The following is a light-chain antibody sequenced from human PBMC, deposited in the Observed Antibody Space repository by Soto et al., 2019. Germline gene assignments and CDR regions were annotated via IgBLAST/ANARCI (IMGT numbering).Light chain of an antibody. CDR1: QDITNS. V-gene: IGKV1-27*01. Sequence: DIQMTQSPSSLSASVGDRVTITCQASQDITNSLNWYQQKPGKVPKLLIYAASTLQSGVPSRFSGSGSGTDFTLTISSLQPEDVATYYCQKYNSAPLTFGGGTKV. CDR2: AAS. J-gene: IGKJ4*01. CDR3: QKYNSAPLT.